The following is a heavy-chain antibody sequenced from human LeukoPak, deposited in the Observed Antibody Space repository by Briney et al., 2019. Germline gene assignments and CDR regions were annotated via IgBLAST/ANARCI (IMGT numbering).Heavy chain of an antibody. CDR1: GFTFSSIW. CDR2: IKHDGSET. J-gene: IGHJ6*02. CDR3: DKNGGPHGMDV. D-gene: IGHD3-16*01. V-gene: IGHV3-7*02. Sequence: GGSLRLSCAASGFTFSSIWMSWVRQAPGKGLEWVANIKHDGSETNYVDSVKGRFSISRHNAKNSLPLQMNSLRVEDTAVYYCDKNGGPHGMDVWGLGTTVSVSS.